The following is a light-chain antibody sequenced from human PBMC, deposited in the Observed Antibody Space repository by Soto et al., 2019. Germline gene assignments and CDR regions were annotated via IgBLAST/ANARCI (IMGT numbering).Light chain of an antibody. V-gene: IGKV3-20*01. Sequence: IVLSASPGTLSLSPGARATLSLIPSQCVSGGYLAWYQQKPGQAPRLLISGASSRATGIPYRFSGRGYGTVFPLTISRLEPEDCAVYYCEQYVRAPTFGPGTKV. CDR2: GAS. CDR3: EQYVRAPT. J-gene: IGKJ1*01. CDR1: QCVSGGY.